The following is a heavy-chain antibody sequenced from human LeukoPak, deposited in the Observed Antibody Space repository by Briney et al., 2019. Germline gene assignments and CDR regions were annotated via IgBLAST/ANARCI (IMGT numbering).Heavy chain of an antibody. CDR2: IYTSGST. J-gene: IGHJ4*02. Sequence: ASETLSLTCTVSGGSISSYYWSWIRQPPGKGLEWIGYIYTSGSTNYNPSLKSRVTISVDTSKNQFSLKLSSVTAADTAVYYCARGDYGDLYLDYWGQGTLVTVSS. V-gene: IGHV4-4*09. CDR1: GGSISSYY. CDR3: ARGDYGDLYLDY. D-gene: IGHD4-17*01.